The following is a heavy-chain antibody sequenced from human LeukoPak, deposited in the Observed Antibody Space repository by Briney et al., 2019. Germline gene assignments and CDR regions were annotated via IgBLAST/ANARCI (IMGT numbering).Heavy chain of an antibody. Sequence: GESLKISCKCCGYICTSYWISWVRQMPGKGLEWMGRIDPSDSYTNYSPSSQGHVTISADKSTSTAYLQWSSLKASDTAMYYCARPSSGWYVLDYWGQGTLVTVSS. D-gene: IGHD6-19*01. CDR3: ARPSSGWYVLDY. CDR2: IDPSDSYT. J-gene: IGHJ4*02. CDR1: GYICTSYW. V-gene: IGHV5-10-1*01.